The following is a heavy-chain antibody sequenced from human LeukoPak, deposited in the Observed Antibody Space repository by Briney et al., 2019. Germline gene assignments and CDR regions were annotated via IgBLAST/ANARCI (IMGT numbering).Heavy chain of an antibody. V-gene: IGHV3-30-3*01. Sequence: GGSLRLSCAASGFTFSSYAMHWVRQAPGKGLEWVAVISYDGSNKYYADSVKGRFTISRDNSKNTLYLQMNSLRAEDTAVYYCARDQGYYYHMDVWGKGTTVTVSS. CDR2: ISYDGSNK. J-gene: IGHJ6*03. CDR1: GFTFSSYA. CDR3: ARDQGYYYHMDV.